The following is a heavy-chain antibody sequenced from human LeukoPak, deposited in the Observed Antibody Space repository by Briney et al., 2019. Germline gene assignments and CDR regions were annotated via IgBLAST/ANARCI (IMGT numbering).Heavy chain of an antibody. CDR3: ARTSYSSGWYFDY. V-gene: IGHV1-46*01. J-gene: IGHJ4*02. CDR1: RHTFTSCY. Sequence: ASVKVSCTASRHTFTSCYMHWVRQAPGQGLGWMGIINPSGGNTNYAQKFQGRVTMTRDMSTSTVYMEVTSLRSEDTAVYYCARTSYSSGWYFDYWGQGTLVTVSS. D-gene: IGHD6-19*01. CDR2: INPSGGNT.